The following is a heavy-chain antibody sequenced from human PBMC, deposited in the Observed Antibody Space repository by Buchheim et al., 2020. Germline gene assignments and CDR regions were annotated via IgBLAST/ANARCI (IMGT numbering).Heavy chain of an antibody. CDR2: IYYSGST. J-gene: IGHJ2*01. CDR3: ARATFCGGDCYGWYFDL. Sequence: QVQLQESGPGLVKPSQTLSLTCTVSGGSISSGGYYWSWIRQHPGKGLEWIGYIYYSGSTYYNASLKSRVPISVDTSKNQVSLKLSSVTAADTAVYYCARATFCGGDCYGWYFDLWGRGTL. D-gene: IGHD2-21*02. V-gene: IGHV4-31*03. CDR1: GGSISSGGYY.